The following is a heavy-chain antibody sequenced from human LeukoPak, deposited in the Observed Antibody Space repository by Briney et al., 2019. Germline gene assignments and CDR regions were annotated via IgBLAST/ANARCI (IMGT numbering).Heavy chain of an antibody. CDR2: IRSKANSYAT. J-gene: IGHJ3*02. V-gene: IGHV3-73*01. Sequence: GGSLRLSCAASGFTFSGSAMHWVRQASGKGLEWVGRIRSKANSYATAYAASVKGRFTISRDDSKNTAYLQMNSLKTEDTAVYYCVKERGPFDGFDIWGQGTMVTVSS. CDR1: GFTFSGSA. D-gene: IGHD5-24*01. CDR3: VKERGPFDGFDI.